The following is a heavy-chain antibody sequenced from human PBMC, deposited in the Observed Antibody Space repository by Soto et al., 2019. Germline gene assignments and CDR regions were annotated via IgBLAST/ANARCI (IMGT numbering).Heavy chain of an antibody. CDR1: GGSISSYY. CDR3: ARDGATEGIT. J-gene: IGHJ4*02. CDR2: IFYSGST. D-gene: IGHD1-20*01. V-gene: IGHV4-59*01. Sequence: PSETLSLTCTVSGGSISSYYWSWIRQPPGKGLEWIGYIFYSGSTNYNPSLKSRVTISVDTSKSQFSLRLSSVTAADTAVYYCARDGATEGITGGQGTLVTVSS.